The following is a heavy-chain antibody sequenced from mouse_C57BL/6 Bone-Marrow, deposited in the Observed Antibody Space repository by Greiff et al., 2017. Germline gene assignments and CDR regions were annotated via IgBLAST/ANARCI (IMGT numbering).Heavy chain of an antibody. D-gene: IGHD2-4*01. Sequence: QVQLKQSGAELVRPGTSVKVSCKASGYAFTNYLIEWVKQRPGQGLEWIGVINPGRGGTNYNEKFKGKATLTADKSSSTAYMQLSSLTSEDSAVYFCARGDDYGFAYWGQGTLVTVSA. CDR1: GYAFTNYL. J-gene: IGHJ3*01. V-gene: IGHV1-54*01. CDR3: ARGDDYGFAY. CDR2: INPGRGGT.